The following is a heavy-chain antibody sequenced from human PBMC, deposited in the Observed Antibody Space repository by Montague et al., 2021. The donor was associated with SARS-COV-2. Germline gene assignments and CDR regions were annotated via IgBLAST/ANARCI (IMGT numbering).Heavy chain of an antibody. D-gene: IGHD3-9*01. J-gene: IGHJ4*02. CDR2: MHYSARP. V-gene: IGHV4-39*01. CDR1: GGTLSSTSFY. Sequence: SETLSLTCSVSGGTLSSTSFYWGWIRQPPGRGLEWIGTMHYSARPYYNPSLQSRVTISADRSKNRFSLNLGSVTASDTAVYYCARHGPYYEISTGYFRPYYFDNWGQGSLVTVAS. CDR3: ARHGPYYEISTGYFRPYYFDN.